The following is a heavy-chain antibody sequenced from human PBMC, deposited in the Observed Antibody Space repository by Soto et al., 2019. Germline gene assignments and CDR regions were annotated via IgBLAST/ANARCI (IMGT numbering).Heavy chain of an antibody. CDR2: ISYDGSNK. CDR1: GFTFSSYA. V-gene: IGHV3-30*14. J-gene: IGHJ1*01. D-gene: IGHD3-22*01. Sequence: GGSLRLSCAASGFTFSSYAMHWVRQAPGKGLEWVAVISYDGSNKYYADSVKGRFTISRDNSKNTLNLHMNSLRVEDTAIYYCTRGYYDSSGYYPGYFQQWGQGT. CDR3: TRGYYDSSGYYPGYFQQ.